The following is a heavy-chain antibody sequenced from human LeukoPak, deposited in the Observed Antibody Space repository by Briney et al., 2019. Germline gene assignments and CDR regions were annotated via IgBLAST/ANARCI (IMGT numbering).Heavy chain of an antibody. CDR2: INHSGST. CDR1: GGSFSGYY. CDR3: ARLGYCSGGSCYYYYYMDV. Sequence: SETLSLTCAVYGGSFSGYYWSWIRQPPGKGLEWIGEINHSGSTNYNPSLKSRVTISVDTSKNQFSLKLSSVTAADTAVYYCARLGYCSGGSCYYYYYMDVWGKGTTVTVSS. D-gene: IGHD2-15*01. J-gene: IGHJ6*03. V-gene: IGHV4-34*01.